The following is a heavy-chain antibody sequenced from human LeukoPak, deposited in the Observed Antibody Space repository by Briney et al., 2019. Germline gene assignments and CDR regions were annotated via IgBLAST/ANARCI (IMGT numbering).Heavy chain of an antibody. CDR1: GFTFSSYG. Sequence: GGSLRLSCAASGFTFSSYGMSWVRQAPGKGLEWVSAISGSGGSTYYADSVKGRFTISRDNSKNTLYLQMNSLRAEDTAVYYCAKFDYYGSGSPYYMDVWGKGTTVTISS. CDR3: AKFDYYGSGSPYYMDV. CDR2: ISGSGGST. J-gene: IGHJ6*03. V-gene: IGHV3-23*01. D-gene: IGHD3-10*01.